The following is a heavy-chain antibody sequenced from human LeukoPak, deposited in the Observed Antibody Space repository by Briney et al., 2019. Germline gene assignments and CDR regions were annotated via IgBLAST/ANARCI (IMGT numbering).Heavy chain of an antibody. CDR3: ARLRLDAAALEY. CDR2: IYYSGST. D-gene: IGHD6-13*01. Sequence: SETLSLTCTVSGGSISSGDYYWSWIRQPPGKGLEWIGYIYYSGSTYYNPSLKSRVTISVDTSKNQFSLKLTSVTAADAAVYYCARLRLDAAALEYWGLGTLVTVSS. V-gene: IGHV4-30-4*08. J-gene: IGHJ4*02. CDR1: GGSISSGDYY.